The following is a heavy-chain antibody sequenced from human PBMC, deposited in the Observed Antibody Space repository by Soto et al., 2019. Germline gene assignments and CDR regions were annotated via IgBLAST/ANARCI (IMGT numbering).Heavy chain of an antibody. Sequence: ASVKVSCKVSGYTLTELSMHWVRQAPGKGLEWMGGFDPEDGETIYAQKFQGRVTMTEDTSTDTAYMELSSLRSEDTAVYYCATLGSGWYYFDYRGQGTLVTVSS. CDR1: GYTLTELS. J-gene: IGHJ4*02. D-gene: IGHD6-19*01. CDR2: FDPEDGET. V-gene: IGHV1-24*01. CDR3: ATLGSGWYYFDY.